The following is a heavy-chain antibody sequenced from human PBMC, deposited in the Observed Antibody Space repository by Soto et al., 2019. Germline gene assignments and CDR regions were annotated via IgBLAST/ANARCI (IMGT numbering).Heavy chain of an antibody. J-gene: IGHJ6*02. V-gene: IGHV3-30-3*01. D-gene: IGHD2-2*01. CDR2: ISYDGSNK. CDR3: AGDNIVLVPAAISYYYYGMDV. Sequence: QVQLVESGGGVVQPGRSLRLSCAASGFTFSSYAMHWVRQAPGKGLEWVAVISYDGSNKYYADSVKGRFTISRDNSKNTLYLQMNSLRAEDTAVYYCAGDNIVLVPAAISYYYYGMDVWGQGTTVTVSS. CDR1: GFTFSSYA.